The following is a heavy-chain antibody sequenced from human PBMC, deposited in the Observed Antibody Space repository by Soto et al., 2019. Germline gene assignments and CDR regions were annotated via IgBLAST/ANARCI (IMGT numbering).Heavy chain of an antibody. Sequence: SETLYLTCTVSCVSISSYYWSCIRQPPGKGLEWIGQIYYSGSTKYNPSLKSRVTISVDTSKNQFSLNLTSVTAADTAVYYCAREHISGWYLRYFDYWGQGARVTVS. V-gene: IGHV4-59*01. J-gene: IGHJ4*02. D-gene: IGHD6-19*01. CDR1: CVSISSYY. CDR2: IYYSGST. CDR3: AREHISGWYLRYFDY.